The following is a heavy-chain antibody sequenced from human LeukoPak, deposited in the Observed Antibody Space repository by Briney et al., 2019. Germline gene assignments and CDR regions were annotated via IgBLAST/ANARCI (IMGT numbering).Heavy chain of an antibody. CDR3: ANPPTVTKIRFDS. CDR1: GFHVITYY. J-gene: IGHJ5*01. CDR2: IYSDFRT. V-gene: IGHV3-53*01. Sequence: PGGSLRLSCAASGFHVITYYMNWFRQAPGKGLEWASVIYSDFRTYYADSVKGRFIISKDTSKNTLYLQMNNLRADDTAVYYCANPPTVTKIRFDSWGQGTLVTVSS. D-gene: IGHD4-17*01.